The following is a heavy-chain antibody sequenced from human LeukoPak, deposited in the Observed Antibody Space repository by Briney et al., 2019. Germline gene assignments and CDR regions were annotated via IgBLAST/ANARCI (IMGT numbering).Heavy chain of an antibody. CDR2: IYHSGST. CDR3: ARGPVEMATTAVQFDY. CDR1: GVSISSGGYS. J-gene: IGHJ4*02. Sequence: RPSETLSLTCAVSGVSISSGGYSWSWIPQPPGKGLEWIGYIYHSGSTYYNPSLKRRVTISVDRSKNQFSLKLSSVTAADTAVYYCARGPVEMATTAVQFDYWGQGTLVTVSS. V-gene: IGHV4-30-2*01. D-gene: IGHD5-24*01.